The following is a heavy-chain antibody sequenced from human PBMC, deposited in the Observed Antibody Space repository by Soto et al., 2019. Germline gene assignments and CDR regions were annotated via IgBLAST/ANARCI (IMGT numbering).Heavy chain of an antibody. V-gene: IGHV3-30-3*01. J-gene: IGHJ4*02. Sequence: QVQLVESGGGVVQPGRSLRLSCAASGFTFSSYAMHWVRQAPGKGLEWVAVISYDGSNKYYADSVKGRFTISRDNSKNTLYLQMNSLRAEDTAVYYCARDSALVRGVIFSFDYWGQGTLVTVSS. CDR2: ISYDGSNK. CDR3: ARDSALVRGVIFSFDY. CDR1: GFTFSSYA. D-gene: IGHD3-10*01.